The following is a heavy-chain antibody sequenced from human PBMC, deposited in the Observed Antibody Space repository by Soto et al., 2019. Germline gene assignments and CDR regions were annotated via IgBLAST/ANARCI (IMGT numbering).Heavy chain of an antibody. CDR2: IYYSGST. CDR3: ARDRGDAYSYNWFDP. V-gene: IGHV4-59*01. D-gene: IGHD5-18*01. J-gene: IGHJ5*02. Sequence: SDTLSLTCTVSGGSISSYYWSWIRQPPGKGLEWIGYIYYSGSTNYNPSLKSRVTISVDTSKNQFSLKLSSVTAADTAVYYCARDRGDAYSYNWFDPWGHGTLLPVSS. CDR1: GGSISSYY.